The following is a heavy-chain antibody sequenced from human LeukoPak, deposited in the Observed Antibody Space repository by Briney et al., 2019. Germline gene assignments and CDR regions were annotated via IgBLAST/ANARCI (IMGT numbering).Heavy chain of an antibody. Sequence: GGSLRLSCAASGFTFSSYSMNWVRQAPGKGLEWVSSISSSSYIYYADSVKGRFTISRDNAKNSLYLQMSSLRAEDTAVYYCARDEVATISDYWGQGTLVTVSS. J-gene: IGHJ4*02. D-gene: IGHD5-12*01. CDR1: GFTFSSYS. V-gene: IGHV3-21*01. CDR2: ISSSSYI. CDR3: ARDEVATISDY.